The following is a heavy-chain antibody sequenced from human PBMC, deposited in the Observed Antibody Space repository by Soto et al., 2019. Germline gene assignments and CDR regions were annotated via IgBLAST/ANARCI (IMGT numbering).Heavy chain of an antibody. V-gene: IGHV3-23*01. Sequence: GGSLRLSCAASGITSSNYAMSWVRQAPGKGLEWVSAISGSGGSSYYADSVKGRFTISRDNSKNTLYLQMNSLRAEDTAVYYCAKGGTALASLQYWGQGTLVTVSS. CDR3: AKGGTALASLQY. CDR1: GITSSNYA. J-gene: IGHJ4*02. D-gene: IGHD5-18*01. CDR2: ISGSGGSS.